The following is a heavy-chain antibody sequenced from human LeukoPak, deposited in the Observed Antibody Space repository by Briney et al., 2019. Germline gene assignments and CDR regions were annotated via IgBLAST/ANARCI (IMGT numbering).Heavy chain of an antibody. V-gene: IGHV4-34*01. CDR1: GGSFSGYY. CDR2: INHSGST. J-gene: IGHJ4*02. CDR3: VRDAAPAGAERGLDY. D-gene: IGHD6-13*01. Sequence: PSETLSLTCAVYGGSFSGYYWSWIRQPPGKGLEWIGEINHSGSTNYNPSLKSRVTISVDTSKNQFSLKLSSVTAADTAVYYCVRDAAPAGAERGLDYWGKETLVTVS.